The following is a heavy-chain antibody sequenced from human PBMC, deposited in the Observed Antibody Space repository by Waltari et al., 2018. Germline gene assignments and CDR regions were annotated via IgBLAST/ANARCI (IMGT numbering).Heavy chain of an antibody. D-gene: IGHD3-10*01. Sequence: QIQLVESGGGVVQPGRSLRLSCAASGFISSSHGRHWVRQAPGKGLEWVAGIWYDGSRTLYADSVKGRFTISRDNSKNTLSLQMNSLRAEDTALYYCARGRGVLSDAYFDYWGQGTLVTVSS. V-gene: IGHV3-33*01. CDR3: ARGRGVLSDAYFDY. J-gene: IGHJ4*02. CDR1: GFISSSHG. CDR2: IWYDGSRT.